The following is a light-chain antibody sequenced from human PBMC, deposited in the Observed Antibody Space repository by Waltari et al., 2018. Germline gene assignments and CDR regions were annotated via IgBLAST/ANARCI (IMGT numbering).Light chain of an antibody. CDR1: SPNTGTKT. V-gene: IGLV1-44*01. J-gene: IGLJ3*02. CDR2: SNT. Sequence: SVSTQPPSASGTPGQRVTIPCSGSSPNTGTKTVTWDQQFPGTSPKLLIYSNTQRPSGVPARFSASKSGTSASLAISGLQSEDEADYYCAAWDDSLDGWVFGGGTTLTVL. CDR3: AAWDDSLDGWV.